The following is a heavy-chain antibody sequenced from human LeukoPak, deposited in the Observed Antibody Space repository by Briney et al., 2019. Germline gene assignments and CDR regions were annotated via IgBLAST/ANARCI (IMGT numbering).Heavy chain of an antibody. J-gene: IGHJ4*02. CDR1: GGTFSSYA. CDR3: ARQVFYYDTSGYYDDDY. D-gene: IGHD3-22*01. CDR2: IIPIFGTA. V-gene: IGHV1-69*06. Sequence: SVKVSCKASGGTFSSYAISWVRQAPGQGLEWMGGIIPIFGTANYAQKFQGRVTITADKSTSTAYMELRSLRSDDTAVYYCARQVFYYDTSGYYDDDYWGQGTLVTVSS.